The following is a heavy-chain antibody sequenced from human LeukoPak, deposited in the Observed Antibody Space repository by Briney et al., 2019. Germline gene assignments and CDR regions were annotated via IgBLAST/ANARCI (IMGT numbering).Heavy chain of an antibody. CDR1: GESFSGHY. CDR2: INQSGST. J-gene: IGHJ4*02. D-gene: IGHD3-10*01. V-gene: IGHV4-34*01. Sequence: ETLSLTCAVYGESFSGHYWTWIRQPPGRGLEWIGEINQSGSTTSNPSLHNRLTISVDTSKNQFSLRLTSVTAADTAIYYCARPRYGSGSLDSWGQGTLVTVST. CDR3: ARPRYGSGSLDS.